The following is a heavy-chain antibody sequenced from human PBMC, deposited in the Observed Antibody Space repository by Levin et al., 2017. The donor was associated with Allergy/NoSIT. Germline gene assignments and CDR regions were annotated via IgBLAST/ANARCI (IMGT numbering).Heavy chain of an antibody. Sequence: ASVKVSCKVSGYTLTAFSTHWVRQAPGKGLEWLGGFDPDIGEAIYAQKFQGRVTMTEDTSTNTAYMELTSLRSDDTAVYYCARDSSSWDLYFDNWGQGTLVTVSP. CDR2: FDPDIGEA. CDR3: ARDSSSWDLYFDN. V-gene: IGHV1-24*01. CDR1: GYTLTAFS. D-gene: IGHD2-2*01. J-gene: IGHJ4*02.